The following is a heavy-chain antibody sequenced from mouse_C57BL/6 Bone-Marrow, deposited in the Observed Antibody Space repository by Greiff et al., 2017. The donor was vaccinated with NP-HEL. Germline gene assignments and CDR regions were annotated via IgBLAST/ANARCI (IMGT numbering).Heavy chain of an antibody. CDR3: ARRERLAQAVAY. CDR1: GFTFSDYY. V-gene: IGHV5-12*01. D-gene: IGHD3-2*02. CDR2: ISNGGGST. Sequence: EVQRVESGGGLVQPGGSLKLSCAASGFTFSDYYMYWVRQTPEKRLEWVAYISNGGGSTYYPDTVKGRFTISRDNAKNTLYLQMSRLKSEDTAMYYCARRERLAQAVAYWGQGTLVTVSA. J-gene: IGHJ3*01.